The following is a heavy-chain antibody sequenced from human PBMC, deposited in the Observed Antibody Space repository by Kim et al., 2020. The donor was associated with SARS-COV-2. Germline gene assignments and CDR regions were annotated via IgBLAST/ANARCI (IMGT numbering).Heavy chain of an antibody. J-gene: IGHJ6*02. CDR3: AKESFPNYYGSGSVLGYYYYYGMDV. CDR1: GFTFDDYA. D-gene: IGHD3-10*01. Sequence: GGSLRLSCAASGFTFDDYAMHWVRQAPGKGLEWVSLISGDGGSTYYADSVKGRFTISRDNSKNSLYLQMNSLRTEDTALYYCAKESFPNYYGSGSVLGYYYYYGMDVWGQGTTVTVSS. V-gene: IGHV3-43*02. CDR2: ISGDGGST.